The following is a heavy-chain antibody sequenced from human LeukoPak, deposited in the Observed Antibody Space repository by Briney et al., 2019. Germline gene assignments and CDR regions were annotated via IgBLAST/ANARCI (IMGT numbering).Heavy chain of an antibody. Sequence: PGGSLRLSCAASGFTFSNAWMSWVRHAPGKGLEWVGRIKRKTDGGTTDYAAPVKGRFIISRDDSKNTLYLQINSLQTEDTAVYYCTTDCGGGTNCHNIPNYLDYWGQGTLVTVSS. CDR1: GFTFSNAW. D-gene: IGHD2-15*01. V-gene: IGHV3-15*01. CDR2: IKRKTDGGTT. CDR3: TTDCGGGTNCHNIPNYLDY. J-gene: IGHJ4*02.